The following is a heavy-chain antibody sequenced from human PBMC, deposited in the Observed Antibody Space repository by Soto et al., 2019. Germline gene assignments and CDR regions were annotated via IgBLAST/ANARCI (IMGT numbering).Heavy chain of an antibody. CDR2: IYPGDHET. V-gene: IGHV5-51*01. Sequence: PGESLKISCQSSGYTFSNFWIGWVRQLHGKGLEWMGIIYPGDHETRYSPSFHGKVTISADRSINTAYLQWNSLEASDTAFYFCARSPRSSPYFDYWGQGTLVTVSS. J-gene: IGHJ4*02. CDR3: ARSPRSSPYFDY. D-gene: IGHD6-13*01. CDR1: GYTFSNFW.